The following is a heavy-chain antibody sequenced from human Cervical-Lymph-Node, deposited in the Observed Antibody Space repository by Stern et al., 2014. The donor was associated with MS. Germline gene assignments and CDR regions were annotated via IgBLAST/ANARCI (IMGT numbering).Heavy chain of an antibody. Sequence: VQLVESGGGLVKPGGSLRLSCVASGFRFSDHYMSWIRQTPGKGLERISYISGTGGSTHYADSVKGRFTISRDNANNSVYLQMTSLRVEDTAIYYCARGSGAFDNWGLGILVTVSS. J-gene: IGHJ4*02. V-gene: IGHV3-11*01. CDR2: ISGTGGST. CDR1: GFRFSDHY. CDR3: ARGSGAFDN.